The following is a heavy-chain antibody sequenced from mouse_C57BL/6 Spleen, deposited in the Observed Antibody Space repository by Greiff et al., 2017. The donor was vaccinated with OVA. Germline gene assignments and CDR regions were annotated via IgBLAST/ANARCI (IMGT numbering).Heavy chain of an antibody. CDR3: ARASNYGYFDV. Sequence: DVKLVESGGGLVQPGESLKLSCESNEYEFPSHDMSWVRKTPEKRLELVAAINSDGGSTYYPDTMERRFIISRDNTKKTLYLQMSSLRSEDTALDYCARASNYGYFDVWGTGTTVTVSS. CDR2: INSDGGST. V-gene: IGHV5-2*01. CDR1: EYEFPSHD. J-gene: IGHJ1*03. D-gene: IGHD2-10*02.